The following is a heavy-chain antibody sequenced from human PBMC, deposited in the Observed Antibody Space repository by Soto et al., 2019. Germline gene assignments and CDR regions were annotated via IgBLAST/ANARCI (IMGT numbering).Heavy chain of an antibody. Sequence: GGSLRLSCAASGFTFSSYSMNWVRQAPGKGLEWVSSISSSSSYIYYADSVKGRFTISRDNAKDSLYLQMNSLRAEDTAVYYCARGLVGATTPWFDPWGQGTLVTVSS. CDR1: GFTFSSYS. D-gene: IGHD1-26*01. V-gene: IGHV3-21*01. CDR3: ARGLVGATTPWFDP. J-gene: IGHJ5*02. CDR2: ISSSSSYI.